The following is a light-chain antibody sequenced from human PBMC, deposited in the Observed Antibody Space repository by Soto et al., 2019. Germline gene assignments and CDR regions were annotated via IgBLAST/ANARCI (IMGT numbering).Light chain of an antibody. V-gene: IGKV3-11*01. J-gene: IGKJ2*01. CDR2: ETS. CDR3: QLRGTWPPYI. Sequence: EIVLTQSPATLSLSPGERATLSCRASESVNNYLAWYQQKPGQAPRLLIYETSNRATGIPARLGGSGSGTDFTLTISSLEPEDFAVYYCQLRGTWPPYIFGQGTRLEIK. CDR1: ESVNNY.